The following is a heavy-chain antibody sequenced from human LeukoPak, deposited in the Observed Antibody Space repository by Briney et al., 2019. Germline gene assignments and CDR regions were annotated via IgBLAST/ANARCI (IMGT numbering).Heavy chain of an antibody. CDR1: GFTFSDHY. D-gene: IGHD3-10*01. CDR2: TRNKANSYTT. J-gene: IGHJ4*02. V-gene: IGHV3-72*01. CDR3: ARERISMVRGVLDY. Sequence: GGSLRLSCAASGFTFSDHYMDWVRQAPGKGLEWVGRTRNKANSYTTEYAASVKGRFTISRDDSKNSLYLQMNSLKTEDTAVYYCARERISMVRGVLDYWGQGTLVTVSS.